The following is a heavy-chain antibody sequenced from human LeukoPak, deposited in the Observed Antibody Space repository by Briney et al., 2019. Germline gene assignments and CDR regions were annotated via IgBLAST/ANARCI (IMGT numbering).Heavy chain of an antibody. D-gene: IGHD6-19*01. CDR1: GFTVSSNY. J-gene: IGHJ4*02. CDR2: IYSGGST. Sequence: PGGSLRLSCAASGFTVSSNYMSWARQAPGKGLEWVSLIYSGGSTYYADSVKGRFTISRDNSKNTLYLQMNSLSADDTAVYYCARGRFSSGWHFDYWGQGTLVSVSS. CDR3: ARGRFSSGWHFDY. V-gene: IGHV3-53*01.